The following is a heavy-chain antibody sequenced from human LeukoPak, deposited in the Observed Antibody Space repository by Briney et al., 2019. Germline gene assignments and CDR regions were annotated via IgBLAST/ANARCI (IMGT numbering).Heavy chain of an antibody. Sequence: GGPVRLSCAASAFTFRSFWMSWARQAPGKGLEWVANIKQDGSEKYYVDSVKGRFTISRDNAKNSLFLQMNSLRAEDTAVYYCARAGGYYYDSSGYYYAEEYYFDYWGQGTLVADPS. J-gene: IGHJ4*02. CDR1: AFTFRSFW. V-gene: IGHV3-7*05. CDR2: IKQDGSEK. D-gene: IGHD3-22*01. CDR3: ARAGGYYYDSSGYYYAEEYYFDY.